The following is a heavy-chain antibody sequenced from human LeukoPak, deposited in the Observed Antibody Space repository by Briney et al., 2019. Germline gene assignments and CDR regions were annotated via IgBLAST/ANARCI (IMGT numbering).Heavy chain of an antibody. CDR2: IYHRGTT. CDR3: ARDQDYYDSTWFDP. V-gene: IGHV4-39*07. CDR1: GGSISSSSYY. D-gene: IGHD3-22*01. J-gene: IGHJ5*02. Sequence: SETLSLTCTVSGGSISSSSYYWGWIRQPPGKGLEWIGSIYHRGTTYYNPSLKSRVTMSVDTSKNQFSLKLSSVTAADTAVYYCARDQDYYDSTWFDPWGQGTLVTVSS.